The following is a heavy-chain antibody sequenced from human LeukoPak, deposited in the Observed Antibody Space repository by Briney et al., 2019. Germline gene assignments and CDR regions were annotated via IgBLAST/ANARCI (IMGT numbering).Heavy chain of an antibody. CDR1: GFTFSSYA. J-gene: IGHJ6*02. V-gene: IGHV3-23*01. CDR2: ISGSGGST. Sequence: GGSLRLSCAASGFTFSSYAMSWVRQAPGKGLEWVSAISGSGGSTYYADSVKGRFTISRDNSKNTLYLQTNSLRAEDTAVYYCAKGSLAILYPAKGDYYYGMDVWGQGTTVTVSS. D-gene: IGHD2-8*01. CDR3: AKGSLAILYPAKGDYYYGMDV.